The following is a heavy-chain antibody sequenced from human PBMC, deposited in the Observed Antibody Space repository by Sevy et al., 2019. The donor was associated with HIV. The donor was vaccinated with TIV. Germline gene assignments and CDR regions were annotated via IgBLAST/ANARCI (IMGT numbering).Heavy chain of an antibody. CDR2: LKSKVYGGTV. V-gene: IGHV3-49*04. J-gene: IGHJ4*02. D-gene: IGHD6-13*01. CDR3: TRWKAAQSIFDY. Sequence: GGSLRLSCTASGFTFGDYCMSWVRPAPGKGLEWVAFLKSKVYGGTVDHAASVKGRFIISRDDSKSIAYLQMNDLKTEDTGVYYCTRWKAAQSIFDYWGQGALVTVSS. CDR1: GFTFGDYC.